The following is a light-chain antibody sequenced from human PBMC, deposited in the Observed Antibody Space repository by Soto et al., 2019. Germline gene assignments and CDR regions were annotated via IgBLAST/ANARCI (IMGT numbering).Light chain of an antibody. Sequence: DIQMTQSPSSLSSSVGDRGTSTCRATQTIDTRLAWYQQKPGEAPKLLIYDASSLENGVPSRFSGSGSGTEFTLTISGLQPDDFATYYCQHYDTYRATFGLGTKVDIK. CDR3: QHYDTYRAT. V-gene: IGKV1-5*01. CDR2: DAS. CDR1: QTIDTR. J-gene: IGKJ1*01.